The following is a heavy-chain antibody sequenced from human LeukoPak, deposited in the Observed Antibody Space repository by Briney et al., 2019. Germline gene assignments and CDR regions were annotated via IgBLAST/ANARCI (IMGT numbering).Heavy chain of an antibody. CDR3: ARGRTSIAVAGRGAFGY. CDR2: INPNSGNT. J-gene: IGHJ4*02. D-gene: IGHD6-19*01. V-gene: IGHV1-8*02. Sequence: GASVKVSCKASGYTFTDYYMHWVRQTPGQGLEWMGWINPNSGNTGYAQKFQGRVTMTRNTSISTAYMELSSLRSEDTAVYYCARGRTSIAVAGRGAFGYWGQGTLVTVSS. CDR1: GYTFTDYY.